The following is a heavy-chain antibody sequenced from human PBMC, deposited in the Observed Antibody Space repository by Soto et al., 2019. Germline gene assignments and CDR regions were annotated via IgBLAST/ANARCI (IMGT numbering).Heavy chain of an antibody. CDR2: IIPIFGTA. V-gene: IGHV1-69*12. CDR1: GDTFNRYA. J-gene: IGHJ4*02. D-gene: IGHD3-3*01. Sequence: QVQLEQSGAEVKTLGSSVKVSCKASGDTFNRYAISWVRQAPGQGLEWMGGIIPIFGTANYAPQFQDRVTITADESTSTAYMELTSLKSEDTAVYFCARGARFLEWLSFDHWGQGTLDTVSS. CDR3: ARGARFLEWLSFDH.